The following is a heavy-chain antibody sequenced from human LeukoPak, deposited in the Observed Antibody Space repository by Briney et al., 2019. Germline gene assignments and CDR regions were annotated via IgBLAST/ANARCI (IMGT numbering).Heavy chain of an antibody. D-gene: IGHD4-17*01. V-gene: IGHV4-4*07. Sequence: SETLSLTCTVSGGSISSYYWSWIRQPAGKGLEGIGRIYTSGSTNYNPSLKSRVTMSVDTSKNQFSLKLSSVTAADTAVYYCASEMTTVPFPYGMDVWGQGTTVTVSS. J-gene: IGHJ6*02. CDR1: GGSISSYY. CDR3: ASEMTTVPFPYGMDV. CDR2: IYTSGST.